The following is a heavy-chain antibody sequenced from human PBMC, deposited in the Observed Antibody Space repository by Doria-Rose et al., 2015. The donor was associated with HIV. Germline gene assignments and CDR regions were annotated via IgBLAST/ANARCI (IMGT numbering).Heavy chain of an antibody. D-gene: IGHD6-13*01. J-gene: IGHJ4*02. Sequence: HWVRQAPGQGLEWMGWINPDTGHTSYAQKFQGRVTMTRASSVSTAYMELSPLTSDDTAIYYCATSTLGYWGQGTLVTVSS. CDR2: INPDTGHT. CDR3: ATSTLGY. V-gene: IGHV1-2*02.